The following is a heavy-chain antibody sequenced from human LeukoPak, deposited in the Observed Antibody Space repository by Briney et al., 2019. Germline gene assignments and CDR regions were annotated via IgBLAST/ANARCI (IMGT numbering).Heavy chain of an antibody. V-gene: IGHV4-31*03. CDR1: GGFISSSSYY. CDR2: IYYSGST. Sequence: SETLSLTCTVSGGFISSSSYYWGWIRQPPGKGLEWIGYIYYSGSTYYNPSLKSRVTISVDTSKNQFSLKLSSVTAADTAVYYCASVYSSSWDWGQGTLVTVSS. J-gene: IGHJ4*02. D-gene: IGHD6-13*01. CDR3: ASVYSSSWD.